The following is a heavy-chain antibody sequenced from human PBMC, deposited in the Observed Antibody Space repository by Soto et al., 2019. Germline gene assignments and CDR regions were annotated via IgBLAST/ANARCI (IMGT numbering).Heavy chain of an antibody. CDR1: GFTFSNYA. Sequence: QVQLVESGGGVVQPGRPLRLSCAASGFTFSNYAMHWVRQAPGKGLEWVAVISYDGSNKYYADSVRGRFTISRDNSESTLYLQMNSLRAEDTAVYYWARPKGWGLGTLVTVSS. CDR3: ARPKG. J-gene: IGHJ4*02. V-gene: IGHV3-30*04. CDR2: ISYDGSNK.